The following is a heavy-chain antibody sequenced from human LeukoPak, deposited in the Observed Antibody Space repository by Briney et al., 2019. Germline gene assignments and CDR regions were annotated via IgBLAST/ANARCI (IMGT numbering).Heavy chain of an antibody. J-gene: IGHJ4*02. CDR2: IIPIFGTA. D-gene: IGHD1-26*01. V-gene: IGHV1-69*13. CDR1: GGTFSSYA. Sequence: SVKVSCKASGGTFSSYAISWVRQAPGQGLEWMGGIIPIFGTANYAQKFQGRVTITADESTSTAYMELSSLRSEDTAVYYCARFPIVGATTYLDYWAREPWSPSPQ. CDR3: ARFPIVGATTYLDY.